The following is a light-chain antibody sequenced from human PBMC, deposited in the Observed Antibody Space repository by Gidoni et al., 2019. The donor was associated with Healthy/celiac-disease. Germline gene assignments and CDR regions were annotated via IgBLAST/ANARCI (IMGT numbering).Light chain of an antibody. CDR3: QKYYNTPS. V-gene: IGKV4-1*01. CDR2: WAS. Sequence: DIVMTQSPDSLAVSLGERATINCKSSQSVLYNSNNKNYLAWYQQKPGQPPKLLIYWASTRESGVPDRFSGSGSGTDFTLTISSLQAEDVAVYYCQKYYNTPSFXQXTKVEIK. CDR1: QSVLYNSNNKNY. J-gene: IGKJ1*01.